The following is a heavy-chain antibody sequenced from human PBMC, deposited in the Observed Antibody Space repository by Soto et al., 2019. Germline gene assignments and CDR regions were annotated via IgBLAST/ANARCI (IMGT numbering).Heavy chain of an antibody. CDR2: IYYSGST. V-gene: IGHV4-59*08. Sequence: SETLSLTCIVSGDSISGSYWSWIRQPPGKGLEWIGYIYYSGSTNYNPSLKSRVTISVDTSKNQLSLKLSSVTAADTAVYYCARRYGYYFDYWGQGTLVTVSS. CDR3: ARRYGYYFDY. D-gene: IGHD4-17*01. CDR1: GDSISGSY. J-gene: IGHJ4*02.